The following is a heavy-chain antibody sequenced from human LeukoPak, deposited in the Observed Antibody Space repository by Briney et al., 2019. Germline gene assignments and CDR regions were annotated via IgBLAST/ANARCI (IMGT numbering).Heavy chain of an antibody. J-gene: IGHJ4*02. CDR2: IWYDGSIQ. CDR1: GFTFSRYG. CDR3: AKGVRIVVVSAAGGFDS. Sequence: GGSLRLSCAASGFTFSRYGMHWVRQAPGRGLEWVSAIWYDGSIQYYTDSVKGRFTISRDNSKNTLYLQMDSLRAEDTAVYYCAKGVRIVVVSAAGGFDSWGQGTLVTVSS. D-gene: IGHD2-2*01. V-gene: IGHV3-33*06.